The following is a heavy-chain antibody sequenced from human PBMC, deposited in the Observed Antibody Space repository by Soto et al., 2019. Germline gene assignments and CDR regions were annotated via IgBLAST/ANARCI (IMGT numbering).Heavy chain of an antibody. Sequence: ASVKVSCKASGYTFTSYAMHWVRQAPGQRLEWMGWINAGNGNTKYSQKFQGRVTITRDTSASTAYMELSSLRSEDTAVYYCARDRGGAAPYYYYMDVWGKGTTVTVSS. V-gene: IGHV1-3*01. J-gene: IGHJ6*03. CDR1: GYTFTSYA. D-gene: IGHD3-16*01. CDR3: ARDRGGAAPYYYYMDV. CDR2: INAGNGNT.